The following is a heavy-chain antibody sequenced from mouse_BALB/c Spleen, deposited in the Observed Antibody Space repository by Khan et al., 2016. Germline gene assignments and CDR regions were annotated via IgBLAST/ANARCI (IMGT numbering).Heavy chain of an antibody. CDR3: ARTARIKY. V-gene: IGHV3-1*02. CDR1: GYSITSGYG. D-gene: IGHD1-2*01. Sequence: VQLQESGPDLVKPSQSLSLTCTVTGYSITSGYGWNWIRQFPGNKLEWMGYISYSGSTNYNPSLKSRISITRDTSKNQFFLQLNSVTTEDTATXYCARTARIKYWGQGTTLTVSS. CDR2: ISYSGST. J-gene: IGHJ2*01.